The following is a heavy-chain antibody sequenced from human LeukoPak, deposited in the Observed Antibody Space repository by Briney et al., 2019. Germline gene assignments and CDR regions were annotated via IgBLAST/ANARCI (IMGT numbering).Heavy chain of an antibody. Sequence: GSLRLSCAASGFTFSSYAMSWVRQAPGKGLEWVANIKQDGSEKYYVDSVKGRFTISRDNAKNSLYLQMNSLRAEDTAVYYCARVGYYDFWSGFFDYWGQGTLVTVSS. J-gene: IGHJ4*02. CDR1: GFTFSSYA. V-gene: IGHV3-7*01. D-gene: IGHD3-3*01. CDR2: IKQDGSEK. CDR3: ARVGYYDFWSGFFDY.